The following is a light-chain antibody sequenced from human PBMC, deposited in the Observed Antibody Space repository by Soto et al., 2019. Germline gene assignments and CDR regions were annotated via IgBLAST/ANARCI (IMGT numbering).Light chain of an antibody. CDR3: CSYASSSTYV. CDR1: SSDVGSYNL. J-gene: IGLJ1*01. Sequence: QSVLTQPASVSGSPGRSITISCTGTSSDVGSYNLVSWYQQHPGKAPKLMIYEGTKRPSGVSDRFSGSRSGNTASLTISGLQAEDEADYYCCSYASSSTYVFGTGTKLTVL. CDR2: EGT. V-gene: IGLV2-23*01.